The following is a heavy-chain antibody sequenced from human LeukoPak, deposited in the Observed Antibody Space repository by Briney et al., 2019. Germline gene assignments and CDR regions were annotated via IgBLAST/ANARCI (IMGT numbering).Heavy chain of an antibody. J-gene: IGHJ6*03. Sequence: SETLSLTCTVSGGSISSYYWSWIRQPAGKGLEWIGRIYTSGSTNYYPSLKSRVTMSVDTSKNQFSLKLSSVTAADTAVYYCARGLAADQRYYYYYMDVWGKGTTVTVSS. CDR1: GGSISSYY. V-gene: IGHV4-4*07. D-gene: IGHD6-13*01. CDR3: ARGLAADQRYYYYYMDV. CDR2: IYTSGST.